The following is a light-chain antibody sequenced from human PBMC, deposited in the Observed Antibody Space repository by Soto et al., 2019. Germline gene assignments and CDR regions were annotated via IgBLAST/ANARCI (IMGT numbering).Light chain of an antibody. Sequence: EVVLSQSPGTLSLSPGERATLSCRASQSVGSIYLAWYQQRPGQAPRLLIYAASDRATGIPGRFSGSGSGTDFTLTISRLEPEDFAVYYCQQYGGSFRVFGPGTKVDIK. J-gene: IGKJ3*01. CDR1: QSVGSIY. CDR3: QQYGGSFRV. CDR2: AAS. V-gene: IGKV3-20*01.